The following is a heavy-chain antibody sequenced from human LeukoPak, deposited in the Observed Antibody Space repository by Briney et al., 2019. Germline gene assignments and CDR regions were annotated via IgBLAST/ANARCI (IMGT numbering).Heavy chain of an antibody. Sequence: ASVKVSCTASGGTFSSYAISWVRQAPGQGLEWMGGIIPIFGTASYAQKFQGRVTMTRDMSTSTDYMELSSLRSEDTAVYYCARMSGYCSGDSCYGNNWFDPWGQGTLVTVSS. V-gene: IGHV1-69*05. CDR3: ARMSGYCSGDSCYGNNWFDP. J-gene: IGHJ5*02. CDR2: IIPIFGTA. D-gene: IGHD2-15*01. CDR1: GGTFSSYA.